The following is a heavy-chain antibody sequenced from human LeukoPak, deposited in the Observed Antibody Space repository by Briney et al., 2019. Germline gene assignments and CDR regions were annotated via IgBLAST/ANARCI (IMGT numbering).Heavy chain of an antibody. V-gene: IGHV3-23*01. D-gene: IGHD6-19*01. CDR2: ISGSGGST. J-gene: IGHJ4*02. CDR1: GFTFSSCA. Sequence: PGGSLRLSCAASGFTFSSCAMSWVRQAPGKGLEWVSAISGSGGSTYYAGSVKGRFTISRDNSKNTLYLQMNSLRAEDTAVYYCARDRRGWAYFDYWGQGTLVTVSS. CDR3: ARDRRGWAYFDY.